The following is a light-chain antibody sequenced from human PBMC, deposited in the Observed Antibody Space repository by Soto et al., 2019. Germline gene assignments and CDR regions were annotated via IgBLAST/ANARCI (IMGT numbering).Light chain of an antibody. CDR1: QSVSSSY. J-gene: IGKJ2*01. V-gene: IGKV3-20*01. CDR3: QQYGSPQYT. CDR2: GAS. Sequence: EIVLTQSPGTLSLSQGERATLSCRASQSVSSSYLAWYQQKPGQTPRLLIYGASSRATGTPDRFSGSGSGTDFTLTISRLEPEDFAEDYCQQYGSPQYTFGQGTKLEIK.